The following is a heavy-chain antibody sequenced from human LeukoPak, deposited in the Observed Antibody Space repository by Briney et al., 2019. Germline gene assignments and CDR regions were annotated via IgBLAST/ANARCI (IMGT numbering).Heavy chain of an antibody. V-gene: IGHV3-23*01. Sequence: GGSLRLSCAASGFTFSNYAMSWVRQAPGKWLEWVSTISGSGGYTYYADSVKGRFTISRDNSKNMLYLQMNNLRPEDTAIYYCAKRNTMVRGGPCFDYWGQGLLVTVSS. CDR1: GFTFSNYA. CDR2: ISGSGGYT. CDR3: AKRNTMVRGGPCFDY. J-gene: IGHJ4*02. D-gene: IGHD3-10*01.